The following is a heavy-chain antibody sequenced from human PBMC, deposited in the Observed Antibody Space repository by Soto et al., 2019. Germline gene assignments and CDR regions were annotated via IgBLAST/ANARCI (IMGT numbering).Heavy chain of an antibody. V-gene: IGHV4-59*01. D-gene: IGHD6-13*01. CDR1: GGSISSYY. CDR3: ARERPLTAAGFRRYGMDV. Sequence: QVQLQESGPGLVKTSETLSLTCTVAGGSISSYYWPWVRPPPGQGLEWIGYIYYSGTINYNPSLESRATRSVDTSKSQFSLKLSTVTAADTAVYFLARERPLTAAGFRRYGMDVWGQGTTVTVSS. CDR2: IYYSGTI. J-gene: IGHJ6*02.